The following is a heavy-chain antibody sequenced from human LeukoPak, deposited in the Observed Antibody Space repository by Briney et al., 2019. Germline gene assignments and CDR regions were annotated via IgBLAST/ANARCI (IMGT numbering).Heavy chain of an antibody. CDR2: ISSSGSTI. CDR1: GFTFSNYY. Sequence: GGSLRLACAASGFTFSNYYMSWIRQAPGKGLEWVSYISSSGSTIYYADSVKGRFTISRDNAKNSLYLQMNSLRAEDTAVYYCASLVGARYAFDIWGQGTMVTVSS. V-gene: IGHV3-11*01. D-gene: IGHD1-26*01. J-gene: IGHJ3*02. CDR3: ASLVGARYAFDI.